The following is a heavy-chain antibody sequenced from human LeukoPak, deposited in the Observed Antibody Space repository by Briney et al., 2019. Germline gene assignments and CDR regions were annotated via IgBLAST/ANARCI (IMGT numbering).Heavy chain of an antibody. CDR2: VRGYNGDT. J-gene: IGHJ4*02. D-gene: IGHD6-13*01. Sequence: ASVKVSCKASGYTFTSYSISWVRQAPGQGLEWLGWVRGYNGDTNYAQKIQGRVSMTTDTSTTTAYMELRSLTSDDTAVYYCARDGSRKDSTLFDYWGQGTLSSSHQ. CDR3: ARDGSRKDSTLFDY. V-gene: IGHV1-18*01. CDR1: GYTFTSYS.